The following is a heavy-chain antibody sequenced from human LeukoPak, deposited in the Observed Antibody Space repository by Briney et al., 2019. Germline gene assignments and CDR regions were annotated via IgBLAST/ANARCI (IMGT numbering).Heavy chain of an antibody. Sequence: PGGSLRLSCAASGFTFSSCAMSWVRQAPGKGLEWVSAISGSGGSTYYADSVKGRYTISRDNSKNTLYLQMNSLRAEDTAVYYCARVDYDSSGYHDYFDYWGQGTLVTVSS. CDR1: GFTFSSCA. CDR2: ISGSGGST. J-gene: IGHJ4*02. CDR3: ARVDYDSSGYHDYFDY. V-gene: IGHV3-23*01. D-gene: IGHD3-22*01.